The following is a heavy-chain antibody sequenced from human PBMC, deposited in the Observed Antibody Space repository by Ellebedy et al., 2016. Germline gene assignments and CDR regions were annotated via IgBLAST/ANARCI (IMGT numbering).Heavy chain of an antibody. V-gene: IGHV3-30*02. CDR2: IWNDGSKQ. CDR1: GLTFSSNG. CDR3: SKDWGTSCGVDCRCPDY. Sequence: GESLKISXTTSGLTFSSNGMHWVRQAPGKGLEWVALIWNDGSKQYYADSVKGRFTISRDNSKDTLYLQMNSLRTDDTAMYYCSKDWGTSCGVDCRCPDYWGQGTLVTVSS. D-gene: IGHD2-21*02. J-gene: IGHJ4*02.